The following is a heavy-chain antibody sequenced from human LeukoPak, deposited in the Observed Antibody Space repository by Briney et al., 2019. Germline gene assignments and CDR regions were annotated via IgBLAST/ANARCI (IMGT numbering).Heavy chain of an antibody. CDR3: ARAAILIVVVPFDY. J-gene: IGHJ4*02. D-gene: IGHD3-22*01. V-gene: IGHV1-2*02. Sequence: GASVKVSCKTSGYTFTDYYIHWVRQAPGQGLEWMGWLNPNTGGTQFAQVFQGRVTITRDTSISTGYLELSSLRSDDTAVYYCARAAILIVVVPFDYWGQGTLVTVSS. CDR2: LNPNTGGT. CDR1: GYTFTDYY.